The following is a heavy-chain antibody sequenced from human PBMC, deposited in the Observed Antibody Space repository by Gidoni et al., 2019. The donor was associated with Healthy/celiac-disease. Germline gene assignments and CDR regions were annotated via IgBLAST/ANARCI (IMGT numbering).Heavy chain of an antibody. J-gene: IGHJ4*02. CDR2: ISYDGSNK. V-gene: IGHV3-30*04. Sequence: QVQLVESGGGVVQPGRSLRLSCAAPGFTFSSYAMHWVRQAPGKGLEWVAVISYDGSNKYYADSVKGRFTISRDNSKNTLYLQMNSLRAEDTAVYYCAKEYTGFDYWGQGTLVTVSS. CDR3: AKEYTGFDY. D-gene: IGHD7-27*01. CDR1: GFTFSSYA.